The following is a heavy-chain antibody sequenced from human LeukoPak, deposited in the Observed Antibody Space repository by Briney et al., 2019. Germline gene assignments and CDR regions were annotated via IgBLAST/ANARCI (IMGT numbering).Heavy chain of an antibody. CDR3: ARGLVATTMNWFDP. Sequence: GGSLRLSCAASGFTFSSYSMNWVRQAPGKGLEWVSSISSSSSYIYYADSVKGRFTISRDNAKNSLYLQMNSLRAEDTAVYYCARGLVATTMNWFDPWGQGTLVTVSS. D-gene: IGHD5-12*01. CDR2: ISSSSSYI. V-gene: IGHV3-21*01. J-gene: IGHJ5*02. CDR1: GFTFSSYS.